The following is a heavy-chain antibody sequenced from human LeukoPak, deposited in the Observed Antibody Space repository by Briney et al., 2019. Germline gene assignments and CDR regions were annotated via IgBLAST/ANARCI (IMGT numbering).Heavy chain of an antibody. V-gene: IGHV3-23*01. CDR1: GFTFSSYA. D-gene: IGHD2-15*01. Sequence: GGSLRLSCAASGFTFSSYAMSWVRQAPGKGLEWVSAISGSGGSTYYAHSVKGRFTISRDNSKNTLYLQMNSLRAEDTDVYYCGKGLRLVKGYCSGGSCYKAAFDIWGQGTMVT. CDR2: ISGSGGST. CDR3: GKGLRLVKGYCSGGSCYKAAFDI. J-gene: IGHJ3*02.